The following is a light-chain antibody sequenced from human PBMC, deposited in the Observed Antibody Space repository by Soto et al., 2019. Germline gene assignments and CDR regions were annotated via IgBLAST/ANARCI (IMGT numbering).Light chain of an antibody. V-gene: IGLV2-14*01. Sequence: QSALTQPASVSGTPGQSIAISCTGTSSDVGGYISWYHQHPGKAPKLMISEVTNRPSGVSDRFSGSKSGNTASLSISGLQAEDEADYYCSSCNRSNPRVFGGGTKLTVL. CDR3: SSCNRSNPRV. J-gene: IGLJ3*02. CDR2: EVT. CDR1: SSDVGGY.